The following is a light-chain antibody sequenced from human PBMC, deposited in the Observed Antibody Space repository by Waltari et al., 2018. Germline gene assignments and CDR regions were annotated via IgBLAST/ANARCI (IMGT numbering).Light chain of an antibody. J-gene: IGLJ2*01. CDR2: SNH. CDR1: SSNIGSNT. CDR3: AAWDDSLNGRV. Sequence: QSVLTQPPSASGTPGQRVTISCSGSSSNIGSNTVHWYQQLPETAPKLLIYSNHQRPSGVPDRFSGSKSGPSASLAISGLQSEDEADYYCAAWDDSLNGRVFGGGTKLTVL. V-gene: IGLV1-44*01.